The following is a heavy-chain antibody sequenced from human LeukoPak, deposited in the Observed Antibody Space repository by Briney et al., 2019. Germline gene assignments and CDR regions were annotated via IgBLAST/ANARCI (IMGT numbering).Heavy chain of an antibody. CDR1: GVSISSSNSY. D-gene: IGHD3-22*01. J-gene: IGHJ5*02. Sequence: SETLSLTCTVSGVSISSSNSYWGWIRQPPGKGLEWIGSIYYSGNTYYNASLKSQVSISIDTSKNQFSLRLTSVTAADTAVYYCARGPVVVVHAFDPWGQGTLVTVSS. CDR2: IYYSGNT. CDR3: ARGPVVVVHAFDP. V-gene: IGHV4-39*01.